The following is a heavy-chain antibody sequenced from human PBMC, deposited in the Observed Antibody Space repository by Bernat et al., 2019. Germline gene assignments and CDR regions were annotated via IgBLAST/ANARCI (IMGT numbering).Heavy chain of an antibody. D-gene: IGHD1-26*01. CDR1: GFTFSSHA. CDR3: ARDGWGSGDAFDI. Sequence: QVRLVESGGGVVQPGKSLRLSCPASGFTFSSHAMHWVRQAPGKGLEWVAVIWYDGSNKYYADSVKGRFTISRDNSKKTLYLQMNPLRAEDTAVYYCARDGWGSGDAFDIWGQGTMVTVSS. V-gene: IGHV3-33*01. J-gene: IGHJ3*02. CDR2: IWYDGSNK.